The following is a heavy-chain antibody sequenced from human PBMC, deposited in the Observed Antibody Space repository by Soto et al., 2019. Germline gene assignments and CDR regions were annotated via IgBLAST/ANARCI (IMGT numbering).Heavy chain of an antibody. Sequence: KPSETLSLTCAVSGYSISSGYYWGWIRQPPGKGLEWIGSIYHSGSTYYNPSLKSRVTISVDTSKNQFSLKLSSVTAADTAVYYCARGGVHCSGGSCYGHWFDPWGQGTLVTVSS. V-gene: IGHV4-38-2*01. J-gene: IGHJ5*02. CDR1: GYSISSGYY. CDR2: IYHSGST. D-gene: IGHD2-15*01. CDR3: ARGGVHCSGGSCYGHWFDP.